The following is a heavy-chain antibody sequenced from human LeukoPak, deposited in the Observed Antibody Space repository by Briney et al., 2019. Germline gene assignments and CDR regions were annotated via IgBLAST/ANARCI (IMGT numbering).Heavy chain of an antibody. CDR2: VYHGGNT. J-gene: IGHJ1*01. CDR1: GYSISNGYY. CDR3: ARSYSGSFLY. V-gene: IGHV4-38-2*02. D-gene: IGHD1-26*01. Sequence: SETLSLTCTVSGYSISNGYYWGWIRQPPGKGLEFIGSVYHGGNTYYKASLKSRVTISLDTSKNQFSLRLSSVTAADTAVYYCARSYSGSFLYWGQGSLVSVSS.